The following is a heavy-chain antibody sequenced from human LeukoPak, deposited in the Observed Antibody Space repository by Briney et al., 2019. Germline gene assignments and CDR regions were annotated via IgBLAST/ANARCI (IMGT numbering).Heavy chain of an antibody. J-gene: IGHJ1*01. CDR1: GFTLSHHG. V-gene: IGHV3-23*01. Sequence: GGSLRHSCPASGFTLSHHGMNWVRQAPGKGLEWVSVISVRGDGTFYADSVKGRFSISRDTSKSTLSLQMNSLRAEDTAVYYWARTPGLAVGTAILFCGQGTLVTVSS. CDR3: ARTPGLAVGTAILF. CDR2: ISVRGDGT. D-gene: IGHD2-21*02.